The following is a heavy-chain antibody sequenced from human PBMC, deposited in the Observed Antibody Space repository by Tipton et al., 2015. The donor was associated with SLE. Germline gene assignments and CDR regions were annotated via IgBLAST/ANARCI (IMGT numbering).Heavy chain of an antibody. J-gene: IGHJ3*02. CDR1: GGSISSSGYY. V-gene: IGHV4-39*07. Sequence: TLSLTCTVSGGSISSSGYYWSWIRQPPGKGLEWIGEINHSGSTNYNPSLKSRVTISVDTSKNQFSLKLSSVTAADTAVYYCAIGGLDAFDIWGQGTMVTVSS. D-gene: IGHD3-10*01. CDR2: INHSGST. CDR3: AIGGLDAFDI.